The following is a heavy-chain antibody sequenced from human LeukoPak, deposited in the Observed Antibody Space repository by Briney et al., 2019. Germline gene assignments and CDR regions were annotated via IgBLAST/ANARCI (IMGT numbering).Heavy chain of an antibody. CDR1: GFTFSDYY. J-gene: IGHJ5*02. CDR2: ISSSGSTI. D-gene: IGHD2-2*01. Sequence: GGSLRLSCAASGFTFSDYYMSWIRQAPGKGLEWVSYISSSGSTIYYADSVRGRFTISRDNAKNSLYLQMNSLRAEDTAVYYCARVLHCSSTSCYDWFDPWGRGTLVTVSS. CDR3: ARVLHCSSTSCYDWFDP. V-gene: IGHV3-11*01.